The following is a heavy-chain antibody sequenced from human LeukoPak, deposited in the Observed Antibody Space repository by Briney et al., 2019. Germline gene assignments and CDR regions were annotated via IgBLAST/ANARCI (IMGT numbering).Heavy chain of an antibody. J-gene: IGHJ5*02. CDR2: IYYSGST. CDR1: GGSISSYY. Sequence: PSETLSLTCTVSGGSISSYYWSWIRQPPGKGLEWIGYIYYSGSTNCNPSLKNRVTISVDTSKNQFSLKLSSVTAADTAVYYCARDWGSSGPGGWFDPWGQGTLVTVSS. V-gene: IGHV4-59*01. CDR3: ARDWGSSGPGGWFDP. D-gene: IGHD3-22*01.